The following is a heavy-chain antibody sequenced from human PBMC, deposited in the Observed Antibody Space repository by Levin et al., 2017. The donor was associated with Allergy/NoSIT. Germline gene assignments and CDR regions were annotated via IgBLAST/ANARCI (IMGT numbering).Heavy chain of an antibody. CDR3: APGRFTAMVTGGYDFDYYGMDV. D-gene: IGHD5-18*01. CDR2: IIPIFGTA. J-gene: IGHJ6*02. CDR1: GGTFSSYA. Sequence: SVKVSCKASGGTFSSYAISWVRQAPGQGLEWMGGIIPIFGTANYAQKFQGRVTITADESTSTAYMELSSLRSEDTAVYYCAPGRFTAMVTGGYDFDYYGMDVWGQGTTVTVSS. V-gene: IGHV1-69*13.